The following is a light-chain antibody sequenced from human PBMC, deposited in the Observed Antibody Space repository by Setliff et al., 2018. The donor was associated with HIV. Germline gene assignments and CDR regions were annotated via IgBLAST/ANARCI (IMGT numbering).Light chain of an antibody. CDR1: SSDIGGYNF. V-gene: IGLV2-14*01. Sequence: SALTQPDSVSGSPGQSITISCTGTSSDIGGYNFVSWYQHHPGKAPKLMIYEVTNRPSGVSNRFSGSKSGNTASLTISGLQADDEADYYCSSYTSSIPYVFGTGTKVTVL. J-gene: IGLJ1*01. CDR3: SSYTSSIPYV. CDR2: EVT.